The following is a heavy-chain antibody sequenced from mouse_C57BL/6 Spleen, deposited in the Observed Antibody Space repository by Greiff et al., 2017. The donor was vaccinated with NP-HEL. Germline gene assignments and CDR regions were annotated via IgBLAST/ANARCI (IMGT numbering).Heavy chain of an antibody. CDR2: IWPCGGT. D-gene: IGHD1-1*01. CDR1: GFSFTSYA. V-gene: IGHV2-9-1*01. J-gene: IGHJ4*01. Sequence: VMLVESGPGLVAPSQSLSLTCTVSGFSFTSYAISWVRQPPGKGLEWLGVIWPCGGTNYNSALKSRLSISKDNSKSQVFLKMNSLEADDTDRYYSATIPYGSSHYAMDYWGQGTSVTVSS. CDR3: ATIPYGSSHYAMDY.